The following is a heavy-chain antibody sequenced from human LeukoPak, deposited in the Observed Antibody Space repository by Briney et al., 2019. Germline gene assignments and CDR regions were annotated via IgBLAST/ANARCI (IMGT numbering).Heavy chain of an antibody. CDR3: ASKWELPVGLFDY. CDR2: VTGSGGST. V-gene: IGHV3-23*01. J-gene: IGHJ4*02. CDR1: GFTFSSYA. Sequence: GGSLRLSCAASGFTFSSYAMSWVRQAPGKGLEWVSAVTGSGGSTYYADSVKGRFSISRDNSKNTLYLQMNSLRAEDTAVYYCASKWELPVGLFDYWGQGTLVTVSS. D-gene: IGHD1-26*01.